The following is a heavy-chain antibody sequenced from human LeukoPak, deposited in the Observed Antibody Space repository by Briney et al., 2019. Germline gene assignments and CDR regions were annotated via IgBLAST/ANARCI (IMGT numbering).Heavy chain of an antibody. CDR1: GFTFRSYS. Sequence: GGSLRLSCAASGFTFRSYSMNWVRQAPGKGLEWVSLISSSGSYIYYAGSVKGRFTISRDNAKNSLYLQTNSLRAEDTAVYYCAREYCSGGTCLPPTWGQGTLVTVSS. CDR3: AREYCSGGTCLPPT. J-gene: IGHJ5*02. CDR2: ISSSGSYI. V-gene: IGHV3-21*01. D-gene: IGHD2-15*01.